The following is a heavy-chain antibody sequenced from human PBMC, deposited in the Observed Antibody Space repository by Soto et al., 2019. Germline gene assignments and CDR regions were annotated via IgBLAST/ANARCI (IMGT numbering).Heavy chain of an antibody. D-gene: IGHD6-6*01. V-gene: IGHV4-34*01. CDR2: INHSGST. J-gene: IGHJ6*02. Sequence: SETLSLTCAVYGGSFSGYYWSWIRQPPGTGLEWIGEINHSGSTNYNPSLKSRVTISVDTSKNQFSLKLSSVTAADTAVYYCASLPFYSSSSGYYYYGMDVWGQGTMVTVSS. CDR1: GGSFSGYY. CDR3: ASLPFYSSSSGYYYYGMDV.